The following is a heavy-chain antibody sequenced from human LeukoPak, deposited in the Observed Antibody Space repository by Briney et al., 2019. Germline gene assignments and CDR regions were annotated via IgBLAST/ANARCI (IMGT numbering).Heavy chain of an antibody. CDR1: GFTFSSYG. Sequence: GGSLRLSCAASGFTFSSYGMHWVRQAPGKGLEWVAFIRYDGSNKYYADSVKGRFTTSRDNSKNTLYLQMNSLRAEDTAVYYCAKDSSSWNPHFDYWGQGTLVTVSS. V-gene: IGHV3-30*02. CDR3: AKDSSSWNPHFDY. D-gene: IGHD6-13*01. J-gene: IGHJ4*02. CDR2: IRYDGSNK.